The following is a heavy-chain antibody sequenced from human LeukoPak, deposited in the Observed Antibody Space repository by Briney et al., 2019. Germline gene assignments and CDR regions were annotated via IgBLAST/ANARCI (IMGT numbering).Heavy chain of an antibody. Sequence: SETLSLTCTVSGGSISSYYWSWIRQPPGKGLEWIGYIYYSGSTNYNPSLKSRVTISVDTSKNQFSLKLSSVTAADTAVYYCARNAREYTGLLWFGDRNEYFQHWGQGTLVTVSS. V-gene: IGHV4-59*01. CDR2: IYYSGST. D-gene: IGHD3-10*01. J-gene: IGHJ1*01. CDR3: ARNAREYTGLLWFGDRNEYFQH. CDR1: GGSISSYY.